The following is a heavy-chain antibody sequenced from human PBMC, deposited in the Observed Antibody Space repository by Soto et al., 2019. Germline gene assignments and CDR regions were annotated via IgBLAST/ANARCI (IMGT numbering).Heavy chain of an antibody. D-gene: IGHD3-3*01. CDR2: IHHSGSP. Sequence: QVQLQESGPGLVKPSGTLSLTCVVSGGSSSNNDWWSWVRQSPGKGLEWIGEIHHSGSPNYNPSLRIRVTISVDKSKNQLSLELTAVTGADTAVYFCVSNGYYSMGVWGQGTTVTVSS. CDR3: VSNGYYSMGV. J-gene: IGHJ6*02. CDR1: GGSSSNNDW. V-gene: IGHV4-4*02.